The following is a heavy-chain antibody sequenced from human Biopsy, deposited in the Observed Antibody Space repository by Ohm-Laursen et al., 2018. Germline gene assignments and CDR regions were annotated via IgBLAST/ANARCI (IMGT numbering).Heavy chain of an antibody. J-gene: IGHJ3*01. V-gene: IGHV4-61*08. D-gene: IGHD5-18*01. CDR1: GASVSSGGYD. CDR2: IYNDVST. Sequence: SETLSLTCTVSGASVSSGGYDWSWIRQPPGKGLEWIGNIYNDVSTKYNPSLRSRVTISADKSTNQFSLKLRSVTAADTAVYYCARGYAGLYEAFDFWGQGTVVTVAS. CDR3: ARGYAGLYEAFDF.